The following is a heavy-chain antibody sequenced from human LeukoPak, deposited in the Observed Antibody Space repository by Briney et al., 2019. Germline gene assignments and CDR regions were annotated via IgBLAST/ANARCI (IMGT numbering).Heavy chain of an antibody. CDR2: ISSNGGST. D-gene: IGHD6-13*01. Sequence: GGSLRLSCAASGFTFNSYAMSWVRQAPGKGLEYVSAISSNGGSTYYANSVKGRFSISRDNSKNTLYLQMGSLRAEDMAVYYCARAAAAGLRGYYYYMDVWGKGTTVTVSS. J-gene: IGHJ6*03. CDR3: ARAAAAGLRGYYYYMDV. V-gene: IGHV3-64*01. CDR1: GFTFNSYA.